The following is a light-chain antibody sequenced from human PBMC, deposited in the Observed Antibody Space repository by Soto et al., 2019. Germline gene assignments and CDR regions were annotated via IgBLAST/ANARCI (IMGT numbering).Light chain of an antibody. CDR1: QSVSSW. CDR3: QQYQSSPFT. V-gene: IGKV1-5*01. CDR2: DAY. J-gene: IGKJ3*01. Sequence: DIQMTQSPSTLSASVGDRVTITCRASQSVSSWLAWYQQKPGRAPNLLIYDAYSLLGGVPSRFSGSGSGTEFTLTICSLQPDDFANYYCQQYQSSPFTFGPGTKVDIK.